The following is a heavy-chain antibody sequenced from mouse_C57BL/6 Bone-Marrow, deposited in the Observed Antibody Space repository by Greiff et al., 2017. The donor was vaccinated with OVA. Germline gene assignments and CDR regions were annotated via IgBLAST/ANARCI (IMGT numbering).Heavy chain of an antibody. CDR3: AKGICFDY. V-gene: IGHV2-3*01. CDR2: IWGDGST. J-gene: IGHJ2*01. Sequence: QVQLQQSGPGLVAPSHSLSFTCTVSGFSLTSYGVSWVRQPPGKGLEWLGVIWGDGSTNYHSTLIATLSISKDNSNSQVYLKLNRLQADDTATYYCAKGICFDYWGQGTTLTVSS. CDR1: GFSLTSYG.